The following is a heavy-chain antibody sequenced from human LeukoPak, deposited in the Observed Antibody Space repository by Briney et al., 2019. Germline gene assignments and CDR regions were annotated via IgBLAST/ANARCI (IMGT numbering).Heavy chain of an antibody. CDR2: IYSGGSI. CDR1: GFTVDSYY. D-gene: IGHD1/OR15-1a*01. J-gene: IGHJ4*02. V-gene: IGHV3-53*01. CDR3: ARGTWNIDLGL. Sequence: GVSLRLSCAASGFTVDSYYMNWVRQAPGKGLEWVLVIYSGGSIYYEDSVKGRFTISRDTSKNTLYLQMNSMTAEDTAVYSFARGTWNIDLGLWGQGTLVTVSS.